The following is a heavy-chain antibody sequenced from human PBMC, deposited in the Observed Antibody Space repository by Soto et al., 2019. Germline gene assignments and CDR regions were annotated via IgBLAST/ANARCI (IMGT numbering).Heavy chain of an antibody. CDR2: ISYDGSNK. V-gene: IGHV3-30-3*01. D-gene: IGHD4-17*01. J-gene: IGHJ4*02. CDR1: GFTFSSYA. CDR3: ARGRDDYGDYGEVVSFDY. Sequence: GGSLRLSCAASGFTFSSYAMRWVRQAPGKGLEWVAVISYDGSNKYYADSVKGRFTISRDNSKNTLYLQMNSLRAEDTAVYYCARGRDDYGDYGEVVSFDYWGQGTLVTVSS.